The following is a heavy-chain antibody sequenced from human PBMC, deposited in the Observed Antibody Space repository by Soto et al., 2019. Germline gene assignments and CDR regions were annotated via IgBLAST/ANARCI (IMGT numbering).Heavy chain of an antibody. D-gene: IGHD3-22*01. CDR1: GGSISSYD. Sequence: SETLSLTCTVSGGSISSYDWSWIRQPPGKGLEWIGYIYYSATTNYNPSLKSRVTISVDASKNQFSLKLSSVTAADTAVYYCASYYYDSSGYYYVPGVYWGQGTLVTVSS. CDR2: IYYSATT. J-gene: IGHJ4*02. V-gene: IGHV4-59*08. CDR3: ASYYYDSSGYYYVPGVY.